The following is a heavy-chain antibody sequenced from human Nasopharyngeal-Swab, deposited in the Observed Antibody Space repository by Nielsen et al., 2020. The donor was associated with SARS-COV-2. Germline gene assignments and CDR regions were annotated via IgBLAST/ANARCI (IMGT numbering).Heavy chain of an antibody. CDR2: IWYDGSNK. CDR1: GFTFSSYG. Sequence: GGSLRLSCAASGFTFSSYGMHWVRQAPGKGLEWVAVIWYDGSNKYYADSVKGRFTISRDNSKNTLYLQMNSLRAEDTAVYYCARLTTVVTFGRYYYYMDVWGKGTTFTVSS. CDR3: ARLTTVVTFGRYYYYMDV. J-gene: IGHJ6*03. D-gene: IGHD4-23*01. V-gene: IGHV3-33*01.